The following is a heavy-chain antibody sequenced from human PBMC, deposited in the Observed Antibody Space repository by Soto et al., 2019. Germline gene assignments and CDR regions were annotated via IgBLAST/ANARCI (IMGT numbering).Heavy chain of an antibody. D-gene: IGHD6-6*01. V-gene: IGHV3-23*01. CDR2: ISGSGGST. J-gene: IGHJ4*02. CDR3: AKDRSIAARPQIFDY. CDR1: GFTFSSYA. Sequence: GGSMRLSCAASGFTFSSYAMSWVRPAPGKGLEWVSAISGSGGSTYYADSVKGRFTISRDNSKNTLYLQMNSLRAEDTAVYYCAKDRSIAARPQIFDYWGQGTLVTVSS.